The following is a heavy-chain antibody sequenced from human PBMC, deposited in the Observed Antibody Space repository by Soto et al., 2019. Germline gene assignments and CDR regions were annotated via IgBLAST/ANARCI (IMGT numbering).Heavy chain of an antibody. CDR2: IYWDDDR. V-gene: IGHV2-5*02. CDR1: GFSLNTKGVG. Sequence: QITLRESGPPLVKPTQTLTLTCTLSGFSLNTKGVGVGWIRQPPGKALEWLALIYWDDDRRYSSSLKSRLTITKDTSKNQVVLTMTNMDPVDTATYYCANRKFFHETPYYFYGMDVWGQGTTVTVSS. J-gene: IGHJ6*02. CDR3: ANRKFFHETPYYFYGMDV.